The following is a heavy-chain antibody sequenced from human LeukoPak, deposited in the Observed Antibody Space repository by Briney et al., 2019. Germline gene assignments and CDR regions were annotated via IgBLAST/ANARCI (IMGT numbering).Heavy chain of an antibody. J-gene: IGHJ4*02. V-gene: IGHV3-7*01. CDR1: GFSFSSYW. CDR3: AKDRLSLGELSLGDY. Sequence: GGSLRLSCAASGFSFSSYWMSWVRQAPGKGLEWGANIKQDGSEKYYVDSVKGRFTISRDNSKNTLYLQMNSLRAEDTAVYYCAKDRLSLGELSLGDYWGQGTLVTVSS. D-gene: IGHD3-16*02. CDR2: IKQDGSEK.